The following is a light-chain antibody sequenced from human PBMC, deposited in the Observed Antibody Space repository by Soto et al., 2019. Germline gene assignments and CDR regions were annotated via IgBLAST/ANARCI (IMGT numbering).Light chain of an antibody. CDR3: LPRTILLT. J-gene: IGKJ4*01. V-gene: IGKV3D-20*02. Sequence: IGLTQASGTLTLYPGGRATLSFRASQSVSSSYLAWYQQTPGQAPRLLIYDASNRAAGIPARFSCSGSGTDFTLSIISLEPEQLAGYISLPRTILLTGAGGTKVDI. CDR1: QSVSSSY. CDR2: DAS.